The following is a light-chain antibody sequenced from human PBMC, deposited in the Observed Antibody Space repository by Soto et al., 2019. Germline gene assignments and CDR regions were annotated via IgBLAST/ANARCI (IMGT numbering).Light chain of an antibody. J-gene: IGLJ1*01. V-gene: IGLV1-40*01. Sequence: QSVLTQPPSVSGAPGQRVTISCSVTSSSIGAGYEVHWYHQLPGTAPKLVVSGNGNRPSGVPDRLSASKSGTSASLAITGLQAEDEGHYYCLSYDKRLTAYVFGTGTKVTVL. CDR3: LSYDKRLTAYV. CDR1: SSSIGAGYE. CDR2: GNG.